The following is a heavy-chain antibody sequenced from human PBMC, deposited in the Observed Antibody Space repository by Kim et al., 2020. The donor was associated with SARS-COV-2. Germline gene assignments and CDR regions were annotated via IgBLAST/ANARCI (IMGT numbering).Heavy chain of an antibody. D-gene: IGHD3-3*01. Sequence: GGSLRLSCAASGFTFDDYAMHWVRQSPGKGLEWVSGISWNSGSIGYADSVKGRFTISRDNAKNSLYLQMNSLRAEDTALYYCAKDIRRWFDFWSGYYTDAFDIWGQGTMVTVSS. CDR1: GFTFDDYA. V-gene: IGHV3-9*01. CDR3: AKDIRRWFDFWSGYYTDAFDI. J-gene: IGHJ3*02. CDR2: ISWNSGSI.